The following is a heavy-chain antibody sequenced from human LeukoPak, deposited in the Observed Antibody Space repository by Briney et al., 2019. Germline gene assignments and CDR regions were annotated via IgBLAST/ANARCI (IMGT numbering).Heavy chain of an antibody. V-gene: IGHV3-21*01. CDR3: VKDSDYGDYYFDY. D-gene: IGHD4-17*01. CDR2: ISSSSSYI. Sequence: GGSLRLSCAASGFTFSSYSMNWVRQAPGKGLEWVSSISSSSSYIYYADSVKGRFTISRDNAKNSLYLQMNSLRAEDTAVYYCVKDSDYGDYYFDYWGQGTLVTVSS. CDR1: GFTFSSYS. J-gene: IGHJ4*02.